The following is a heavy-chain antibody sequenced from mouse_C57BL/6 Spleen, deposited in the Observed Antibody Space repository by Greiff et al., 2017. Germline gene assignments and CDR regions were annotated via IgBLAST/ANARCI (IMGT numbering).Heavy chain of an antibody. CDR1: GYAFSSYW. D-gene: IGHD2-10*01. Sequence: QVQLQQSGAELVKPGASVKISCKASGYAFSSYWMNWVKQRPGKGLEWIGQIYPGDGDTNYNGKFKGKATLTADKSSSTAYMQLCSLTSEDSAVYFCAIERAYYGPGDAMDDWGQGTSVTVAS. CDR3: AIERAYYGPGDAMDD. V-gene: IGHV1-80*01. CDR2: IYPGDGDT. J-gene: IGHJ4*01.